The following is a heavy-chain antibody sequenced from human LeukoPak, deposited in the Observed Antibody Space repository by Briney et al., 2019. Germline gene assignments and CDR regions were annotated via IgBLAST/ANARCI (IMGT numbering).Heavy chain of an antibody. J-gene: IGHJ6*03. V-gene: IGHV3-23*01. CDR1: GFTLSSYA. Sequence: SGGSLRLSCAASGFTLSSYAMSWVRQGPGKGLEWVSAISVSGNTYHADSVKGRFTISRDSSKNTLYLQMNSLRAEDTAVYYCAKGVAAADIYYMDVWGKGTTVTASS. D-gene: IGHD6-13*01. CDR2: ISVSGNT. CDR3: AKGVAAADIYYMDV.